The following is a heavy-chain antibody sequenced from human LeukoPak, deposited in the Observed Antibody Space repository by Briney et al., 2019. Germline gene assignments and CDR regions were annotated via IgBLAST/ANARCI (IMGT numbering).Heavy chain of an antibody. J-gene: IGHJ4*02. CDR2: IGSGGGDI. V-gene: IGHV3-21*01. Sequence: KPGGSLRLSCAASGFTFSIHAMTWVRQTPGKGLEWVSVIGSGGGDIQYADSVKGRFTISRDNAKNSLYLQMNSLRAEDTAVYYCARDLEDYNNYGEMAIWGQGTLVTVSS. CDR3: ARDLEDYNNYGEMAI. CDR1: GFTFSIHA. D-gene: IGHD4-11*01.